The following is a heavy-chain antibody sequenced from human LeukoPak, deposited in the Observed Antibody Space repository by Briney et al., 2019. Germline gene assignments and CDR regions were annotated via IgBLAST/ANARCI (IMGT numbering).Heavy chain of an antibody. CDR2: INHSGST. V-gene: IGHV4-34*01. J-gene: IGHJ4*02. CDR3: ARGGAAAGQNPVYYFDY. D-gene: IGHD6-13*01. Sequence: SETLSLTCAVYGGSFSGYYWSWIRQPPGKGLEWIGEINHSGSTNYNPSLKSRVTISVDTSKNQFSLKLSSVTAADTAVYYCARGGAAAGQNPVYYFDYWGQGTLVTVSS. CDR1: GGSFSGYY.